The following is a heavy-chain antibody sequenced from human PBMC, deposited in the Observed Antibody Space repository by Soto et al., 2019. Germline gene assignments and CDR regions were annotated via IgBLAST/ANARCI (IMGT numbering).Heavy chain of an antibody. CDR3: AAAGTRGAYYYGMDV. CDR2: IYYSGST. Sequence: QVQLQESGPGLVKPSQTLSLTCTVSGGSISSGDYYWSWIRQPPGKGLEWIGYIYYSGSTYYNPSLKSRVTISVDTSKNQFYLKLSSVTAADTAVYYCAAAGTRGAYYYGMDVWGQGTTVTVSS. V-gene: IGHV4-30-4*01. CDR1: GGSISSGDYY. J-gene: IGHJ6*02. D-gene: IGHD6-13*01.